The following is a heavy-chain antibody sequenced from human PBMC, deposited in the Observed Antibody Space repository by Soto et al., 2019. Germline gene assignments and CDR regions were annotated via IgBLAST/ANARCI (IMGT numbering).Heavy chain of an antibody. D-gene: IGHD7-27*01. Sequence: PSETLSLTCTVSGGSISSGGYYWSWIRQHPGKGLEWIGYIYYSGSTYYNPSLKSRVTISVDTSKNQFSLKLSSVTAADTAVYYCARDRVSGDKFDYWGQGTLVTVSS. V-gene: IGHV4-31*03. J-gene: IGHJ4*02. CDR3: ARDRVSGDKFDY. CDR2: IYYSGST. CDR1: GGSISSGGYY.